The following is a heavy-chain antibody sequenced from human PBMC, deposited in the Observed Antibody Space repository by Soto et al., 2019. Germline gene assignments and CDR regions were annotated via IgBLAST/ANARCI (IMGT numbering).Heavy chain of an antibody. D-gene: IGHD6-13*01. Sequence: XETLSLTCAVSGVSISSSSYYWGWIRQPPGKGLEWIGSIYYSGSTYYNPSLKSRVTISVDTSKNQFSLKLSSVTAADTAVYYCARLFPDSSWGSFDYWGQGPLVTVSS. CDR1: GVSISSSSYY. V-gene: IGHV4-39*01. CDR2: IYYSGST. J-gene: IGHJ4*02. CDR3: ARLFPDSSWGSFDY.